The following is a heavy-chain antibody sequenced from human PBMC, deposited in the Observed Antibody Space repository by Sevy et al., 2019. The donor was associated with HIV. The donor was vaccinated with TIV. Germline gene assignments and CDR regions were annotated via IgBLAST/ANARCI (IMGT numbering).Heavy chain of an antibody. CDR3: TAASWSQEDYYNY. V-gene: IGHV3-15*01. CDR2: IKGKIYDGTI. Sequence: GGSLRLSCAASGFTFSNAWMSWVRQAPGKGLEWLGRIKGKIYDGTIDYAAPVKGRFSISRDDSKNTLYLQMNSLKTKDTAVYYCTAASWSQEDYYNYWGQGTLVTVSS. D-gene: IGHD6-13*01. J-gene: IGHJ4*02. CDR1: GFTFSNAW.